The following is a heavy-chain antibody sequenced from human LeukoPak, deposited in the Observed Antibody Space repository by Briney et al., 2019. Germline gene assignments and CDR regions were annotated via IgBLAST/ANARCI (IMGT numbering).Heavy chain of an antibody. CDR1: GFTFSSYW. CDR2: IYADGSGT. Sequence: GGSLRLSCAASGFTFSSYWMHWVRQAPGKGLVWVSRIYADGSGTSYADSVKGRFTISRDNAKNTLYLQMNSLRAEDTAVYYCARGNDMATISWFDPWGQGTLVTVSS. CDR3: ARGNDMATISWFDP. V-gene: IGHV3-74*01. J-gene: IGHJ5*02. D-gene: IGHD5-24*01.